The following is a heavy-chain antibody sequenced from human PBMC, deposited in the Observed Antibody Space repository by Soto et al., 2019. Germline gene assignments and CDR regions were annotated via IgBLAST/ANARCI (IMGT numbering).Heavy chain of an antibody. CDR3: ARRYDFWSGYLYYYYMDV. D-gene: IGHD3-3*01. CDR2: IYYSGST. V-gene: IGHV4-59*08. Sequence: QVQLQESGPGLVKPSETLSLTCTVSGGSISSYYWSWIRQPPGKGLGWIGYIYYSGSTNYNPSLKSRVTISVDTPKNQFSLKLSSVTAADTAVYYCARRYDFWSGYLYYYYMDVWGKGTTVTVSS. CDR1: GGSISSYY. J-gene: IGHJ6*03.